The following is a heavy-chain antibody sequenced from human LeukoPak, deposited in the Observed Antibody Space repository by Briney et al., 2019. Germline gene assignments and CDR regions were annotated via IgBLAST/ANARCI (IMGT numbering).Heavy chain of an antibody. CDR2: IYYSGST. J-gene: IGHJ6*03. D-gene: IGHD2-15*01. CDR1: GGSLSSYY. Sequence: PSETLSLTCTVSGGSLSSYYWSWIRQPPGKGLEWSGSIYYSGSTYYNPSLKSRVTISVDTSKNQFSLKMSSVTAADPAVYYCARHPELGYCSGGSCYTLYMDVWGKGTTVTISS. V-gene: IGHV4-59*05. CDR3: ARHPELGYCSGGSCYTLYMDV.